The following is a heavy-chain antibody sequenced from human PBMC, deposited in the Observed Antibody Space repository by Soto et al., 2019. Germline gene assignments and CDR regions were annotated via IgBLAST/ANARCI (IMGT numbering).Heavy chain of an antibody. CDR3: ARLSAAWFDP. Sequence: QVQLQESGPGLVKPSETLSLTCTVSSGSVSSGSYYWGWIRQPPGKGLEWIGYIYHSGSTNYNPSLKSRVTISVDPSKNQFSLSLTSVTATDTAVYYCARLSAAWFDPWGQGTLVTVAS. CDR1: SGSVSSGSYY. V-gene: IGHV4-61*01. CDR2: IYHSGST. J-gene: IGHJ5*02. D-gene: IGHD6-19*01.